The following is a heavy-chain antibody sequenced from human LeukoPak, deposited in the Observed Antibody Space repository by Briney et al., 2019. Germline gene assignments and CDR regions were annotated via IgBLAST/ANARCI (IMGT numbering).Heavy chain of an antibody. D-gene: IGHD3-10*01. CDR1: GGSISSYY. CDR3: ARDRGTMV. CDR2: IYNSGST. J-gene: IGHJ4*02. V-gene: IGHV4-59*01. Sequence: SETLSLTCTASGGSISSYYWSWSRQPPGKGLEWIGYIYNSGSTNYNPSLKSRVTISVDTSKNQFSLKLSSVTAADPAVYYCARDRGTMVCGEGALVTVAS.